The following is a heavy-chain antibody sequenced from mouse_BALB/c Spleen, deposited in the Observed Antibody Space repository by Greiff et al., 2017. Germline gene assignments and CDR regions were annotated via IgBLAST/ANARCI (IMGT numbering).Heavy chain of an antibody. CDR1: GYAFTNYL. CDR2: INPGSGGT. D-gene: IGHD2-10*02. CDR3: ARSEYGNYVAMDY. Sequence: QVQLKQSGAELVRPGTSVKVSCKASGYAFTNYLIEWVKQRPGQGLEWIGVINPGSGGTNYNEKFKGKATLTADKSSSTAYMQLSSLTSDDSAVYFCARSEYGNYVAMDYWGQGTSVTVSS. V-gene: IGHV1-54*01. J-gene: IGHJ4*01.